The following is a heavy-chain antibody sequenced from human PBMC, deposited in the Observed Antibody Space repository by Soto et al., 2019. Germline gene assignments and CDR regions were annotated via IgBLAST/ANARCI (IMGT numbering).Heavy chain of an antibody. CDR2: INPGSRIT. Sequence: ASVKVSCKTSGYTFTNYFVRWVRQAPGQGLEFMGAINPGSRITNYALKFQGRVTMTRDTSTNTVYLELSSLRSEDTAVYSCARDPNYYDFWAGSYYYHGMDVWGQGTTVTVSS. J-gene: IGHJ6*02. V-gene: IGHV1-46*01. CDR3: ARDPNYYDFWAGSYYYHGMDV. CDR1: GYTFTNYF. D-gene: IGHD3-3*01.